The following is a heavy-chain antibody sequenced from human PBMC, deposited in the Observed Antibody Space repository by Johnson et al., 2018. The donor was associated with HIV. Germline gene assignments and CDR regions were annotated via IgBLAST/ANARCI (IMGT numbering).Heavy chain of an antibody. CDR3: ASGDDGGF. D-gene: IGHD5-12*01. V-gene: IGHV3-11*04. CDR1: GLIFSDYY. CDR2: ISGSSSAI. J-gene: IGHJ3*01. Sequence: QVQLVESGGGLVKPGGSLRLSCAASGLIFSDYYMSWIRQAPGKGLEWVSSISGSSSAIYYADSVKGRFSISRDNSKNTLYLQMNSLRVGDTAGYFCASGDDGGFWGQGTMVTVSS.